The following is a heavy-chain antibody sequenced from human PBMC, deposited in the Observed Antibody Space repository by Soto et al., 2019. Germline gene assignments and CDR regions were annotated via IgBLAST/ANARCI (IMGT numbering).Heavy chain of an antibody. D-gene: IGHD2-2*01. CDR1: GYTFTSYA. Sequence: XVKVSCKASGYTFTSYAMHWVRQAPGQRLEWMGWINAGNGNTKYSQKFQGRVTITRDTSASTAYMELSSLRSEDTAVYYCAVVPAAMGLGFDIWGQGTMVTVSS. V-gene: IGHV1-3*01. CDR3: AVVPAAMGLGFDI. J-gene: IGHJ3*02. CDR2: INAGNGNT.